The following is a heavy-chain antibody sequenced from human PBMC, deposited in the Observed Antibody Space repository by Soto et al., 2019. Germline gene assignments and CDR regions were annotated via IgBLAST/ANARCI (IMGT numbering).Heavy chain of an antibody. J-gene: IGHJ4*02. Sequence: GWSLRLSCSASVFPFSSYWMHWVLHSPFKLLVWFSRIKSDGSGTYYADSVQDRFTISRDNARNTLYLQMNSLRVEDTAVYFCARGDGDRYDGNGYLGRHWGQGTLVTVSS. D-gene: IGHD3-22*01. CDR1: VFPFSSYW. V-gene: IGHV3-74*01. CDR3: ARGDGDRYDGNGYLGRH. CDR2: IKSDGSGT.